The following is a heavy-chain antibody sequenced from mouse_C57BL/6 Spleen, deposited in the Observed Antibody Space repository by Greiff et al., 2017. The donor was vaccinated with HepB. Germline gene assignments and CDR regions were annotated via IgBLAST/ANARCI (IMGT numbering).Heavy chain of an antibody. D-gene: IGHD2-1*01. CDR1: GYTFTSYW. V-gene: IGHV1-53*01. CDR2: INPSNGGT. Sequence: QVQLQQSGTELVKPGASVKLSCKASGYTFTSYWMHWVKQRPGQGLEWIGNINPSNGGTNYNEKFKSKATLTVDKSSSTAYMQLSSLTSEDSAVYYCARSPIYYDYFDYWGQGTTLTVSS. J-gene: IGHJ2*01. CDR3: ARSPIYYDYFDY.